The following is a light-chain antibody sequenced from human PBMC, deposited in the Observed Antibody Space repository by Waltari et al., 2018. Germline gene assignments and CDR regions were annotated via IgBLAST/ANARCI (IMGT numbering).Light chain of an antibody. J-gene: IGKJ4*01. CDR3: QEYDSLPVT. CDR2: KAS. Sequence: DIQMTQSPSSLSASVGDRVTITCRASQSVKNNLAWYQQAPGKAPKVLIHKASRLESGAPSRFSGSGYGTEFTLTISSLQPDDFATYYCQEYDSLPVTCGGGTKVEI. CDR1: QSVKNN. V-gene: IGKV1-5*03.